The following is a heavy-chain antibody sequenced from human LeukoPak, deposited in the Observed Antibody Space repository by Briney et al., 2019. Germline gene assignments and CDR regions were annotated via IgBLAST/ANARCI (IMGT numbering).Heavy chain of an antibody. CDR1: GFSVGNTF. Sequence: GGSLRLSCAVSGFSVGNTFMSWVRQAPGRGLEWVSGIQSGTRTDYAASVKGRFTISRDTFKNTVYLQMNSLRAEDTAVYYCVRDGGREIGTYPEWGQGTLVTVSS. D-gene: IGHD1-26*01. CDR2: IQSGTRT. CDR3: VRDGGREIGTYPE. V-gene: IGHV3-66*01. J-gene: IGHJ4*02.